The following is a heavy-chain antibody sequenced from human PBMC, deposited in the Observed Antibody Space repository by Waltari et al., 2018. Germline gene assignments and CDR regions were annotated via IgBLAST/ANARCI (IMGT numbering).Heavy chain of an antibody. V-gene: IGHV4-59*01. J-gene: IGHJ5*02. D-gene: IGHD6-19*01. CDR1: GGSISSYY. Sequence: QVQLQESGPGLVKPSETLSLTCTVSGGSISSYYWSWIRQPPGKGLEWIGYIYDSGRTNYNPSLKSRVTISVDTSKNQFSLKLSSVTAADTAVYYCARDLGIAVAERSWFDPWGQGTLVTVSS. CDR2: IYDSGRT. CDR3: ARDLGIAVAERSWFDP.